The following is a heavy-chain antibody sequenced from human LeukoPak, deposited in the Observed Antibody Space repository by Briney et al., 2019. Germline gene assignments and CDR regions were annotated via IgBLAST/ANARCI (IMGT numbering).Heavy chain of an antibody. CDR2: ISGSGGST. J-gene: IGHJ6*03. CDR1: GFTFSSYA. CDR3: ARIGAGVGNYYYYMDV. Sequence: PGGSLRLSCAASGFTFSSYAMGWVRQAPGKGLEWVSAISGSGGSTYYADSVKGRFTISRDNAKNSLYLQMNSLRVDDTAVYYCARIGAGVGNYYYYMDVWGKGTTVTVSS. D-gene: IGHD1-26*01. V-gene: IGHV3-23*01.